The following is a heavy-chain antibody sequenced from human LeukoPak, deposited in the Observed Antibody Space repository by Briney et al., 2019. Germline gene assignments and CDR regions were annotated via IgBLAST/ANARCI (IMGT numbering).Heavy chain of an antibody. Sequence: GGSLRLSCAASGFTFSSYAMSWVRQAPGRGLEWVSGIGAGNTTYYADCVKGRVPISRDNSKNTLYLQMNSLRAGHTAVYYCGALAAAVAGLWGRGTLVTVSS. CDR2: IGAGNTT. CDR3: GALAAAVAGL. J-gene: IGHJ2*01. CDR1: GFTFSSYA. V-gene: IGHV3-23*01. D-gene: IGHD6-25*01.